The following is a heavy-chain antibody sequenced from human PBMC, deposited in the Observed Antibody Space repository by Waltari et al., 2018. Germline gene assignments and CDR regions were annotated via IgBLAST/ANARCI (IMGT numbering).Heavy chain of an antibody. CDR2: INPNSGGT. V-gene: IGHV1-2*02. CDR1: GYTFTGYY. Sequence: QVQLVQSGAEVKKPGASVKVSCKASGYTFTGYYMHWVRQAPGQGLEWMGWINPNSGGTNYAQKFQGRVTMTRDTSISTAYMELSRLRSDDTAVYYCARETPVAYYYDSSGYWVGAVDIWGQGTMVTVSS. J-gene: IGHJ3*02. D-gene: IGHD3-22*01. CDR3: ARETPVAYYYDSSGYWVGAVDI.